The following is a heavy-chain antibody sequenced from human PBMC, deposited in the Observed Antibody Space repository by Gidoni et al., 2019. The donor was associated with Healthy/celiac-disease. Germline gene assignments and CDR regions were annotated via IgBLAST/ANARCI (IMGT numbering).Heavy chain of an antibody. J-gene: IGHJ6*03. CDR1: GYSFPSYW. CDR3: ARNVESPYYYMDV. V-gene: IGHV5-51*03. D-gene: IGHD3-3*01. CDR2: IYPGDSDT. Sequence: VQLVQSGAEVTMPGESLKSSCKGSGYSFPSYWIGWLRQMPGKVLEWMGIIYPGDSDTRYSPYFQGQVTMSADKSISTAYLQWSSLKASDTAMYYCARNVESPYYYMDVWGKGTTVTVSS.